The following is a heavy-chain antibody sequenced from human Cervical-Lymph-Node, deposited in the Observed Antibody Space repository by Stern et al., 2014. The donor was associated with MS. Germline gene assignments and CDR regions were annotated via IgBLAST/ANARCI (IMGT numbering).Heavy chain of an antibody. J-gene: IGHJ6*02. CDR2: IIPIFGTA. CDR1: GGTFSSYA. V-gene: IGHV1-69*01. D-gene: IGHD2-2*02. Sequence: VQLVESGAEVKKPGSSVKVSCKASGGTFSSYAISWVRQAPGQGLEWMGGIIPIFGTANYAQKFQGRVTITADESTSTAYMELSSLRSEDTAVYYCARKERSAAAAISYYYYYGMDVWGQGTTVTVSS. CDR3: ARKERSAAAAISYYYYYGMDV.